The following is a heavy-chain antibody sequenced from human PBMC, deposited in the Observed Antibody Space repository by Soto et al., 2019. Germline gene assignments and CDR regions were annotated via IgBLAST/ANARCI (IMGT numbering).Heavy chain of an antibody. CDR3: AGILTGSEYDAFDI. Sequence: VASVKVSCKASGYTFTSYSMHWVRQAPGQRFEWMGWINAGNGNTKYSQKFQGRVTITRDTSASTAYVELSSLRSEATAVYYCAGILTGSEYDAFDIWGQGTMVTVSS. CDR2: INAGNGNT. V-gene: IGHV1-3*01. J-gene: IGHJ3*02. D-gene: IGHD3-9*01. CDR1: GYTFTSYS.